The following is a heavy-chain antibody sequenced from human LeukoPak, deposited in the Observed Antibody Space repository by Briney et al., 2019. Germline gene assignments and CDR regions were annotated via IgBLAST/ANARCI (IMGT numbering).Heavy chain of an antibody. CDR2: INPNSGGT. D-gene: IGHD5-18*01. CDR1: GYTFTGYY. Sequence: ASVKVSCKASGYTFTGYYMHWVRQAPGQGLEWMGWINPNSGGTNYAQKFQGWVTMTRDTSISTAYMELSGLRSDDTAVYYCARVEHSYGFELDYWGQGTLVTVSS. V-gene: IGHV1-2*04. J-gene: IGHJ4*02. CDR3: ARVEHSYGFELDY.